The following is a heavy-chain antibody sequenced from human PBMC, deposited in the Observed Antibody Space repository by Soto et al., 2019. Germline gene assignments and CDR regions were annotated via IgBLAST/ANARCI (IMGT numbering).Heavy chain of an antibody. J-gene: IGHJ4*02. Sequence: QVQLVESGGGVVQPGRSLRLSCVASGFTFRSYGMQWVRQAPGKGLEWVALISDDGSNKYYADSVKGRFTISRDNSKNTLYLQMNSLRAEDTAVFYCVGGYYSGDYWGQGTLVTVSS. V-gene: IGHV3-30*03. CDR3: VGGYYSGDY. D-gene: IGHD3-22*01. CDR1: GFTFRSYG. CDR2: ISDDGSNK.